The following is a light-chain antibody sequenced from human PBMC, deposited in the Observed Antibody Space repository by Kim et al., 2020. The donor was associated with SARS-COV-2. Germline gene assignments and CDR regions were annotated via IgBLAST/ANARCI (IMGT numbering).Light chain of an antibody. J-gene: IGLJ2*01. V-gene: IGLV3-1*01. CDR3: QAWDSSTVV. CDR2: QDS. CDR1: KLGDEY. Sequence: SGSPGQTASITCSGDKLGDEYACWYQQKPGHTPVLVIYQDSKRPSGIPERFSGSNAGNTATLTLSGTQAMDEADYYCQAWDSSTVVFGGGTQLTVL.